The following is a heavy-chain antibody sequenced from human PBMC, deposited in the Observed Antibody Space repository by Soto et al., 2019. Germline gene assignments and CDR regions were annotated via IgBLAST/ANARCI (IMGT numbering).Heavy chain of an antibody. CDR2: INPNTGGT. Sequence: GASVKVSCKSSGYAFTGNYIHWVRQAPGQGLEWMGWINPNTGGTNFAQTFQGRVTLTRDKSTNTAYLEWRSLKASDSAIYYCACPRQDYGDRAYDYWGQGTLVTVSS. CDR3: ACPRQDYGDRAYDY. J-gene: IGHJ4*02. CDR1: GYAFTGNY. V-gene: IGHV1-2*02. D-gene: IGHD2-21*02.